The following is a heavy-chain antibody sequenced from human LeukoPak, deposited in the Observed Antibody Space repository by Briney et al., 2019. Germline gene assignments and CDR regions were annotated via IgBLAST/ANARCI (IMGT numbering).Heavy chain of an antibody. CDR3: AREDPQTRVPEGMDV. V-gene: IGHV4-59*01. CDR2: VYYSGTT. J-gene: IGHJ6*02. D-gene: IGHD4/OR15-4a*01. CDR1: GGSISYYY. Sequence: SETLSLTCTVSGGSISYYYWSWIRQSPGKGLEWIGYVYYSGTTNYNPSLKSRVTISVDTSKNQFSLQLRSVTAADAAVYYCAREDPQTRVPEGMDVWGQGTTVTVSS.